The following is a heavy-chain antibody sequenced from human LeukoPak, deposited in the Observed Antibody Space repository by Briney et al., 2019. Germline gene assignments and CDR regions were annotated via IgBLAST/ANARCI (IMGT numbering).Heavy chain of an antibody. V-gene: IGHV3-21*01. CDR1: GFTFSSYY. D-gene: IGHD1-26*01. Sequence: GGSLSLSCAASGFTFSSYYMNWVRQAPGKGLEWVSCISSTSNYIYYADSLKGRFTISRDNAKNSLYLQMNSPRAEDTAVYYCARDYGRPGGIDYWGQGTLVTVSS. J-gene: IGHJ4*02. CDR3: ARDYGRPGGIDY. CDR2: ISSTSNYI.